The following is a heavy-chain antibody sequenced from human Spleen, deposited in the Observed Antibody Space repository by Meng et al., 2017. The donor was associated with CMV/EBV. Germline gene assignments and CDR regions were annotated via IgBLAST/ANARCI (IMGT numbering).Heavy chain of an antibody. CDR1: GFTFSSYW. CDR2: INGDGSST. J-gene: IGHJ4*02. Sequence: GESLKISCAASGFTFSSYWMHWVRQVPGKGLVWVSRINGDGSSTSNADSVKGRFTVSRDNAKNSVYLQMNSLRAEDTALYYCAKGQGTQRTTGNFDYWGQGTLVTVSS. V-gene: IGHV3-74*01. CDR3: AKGQGTQRTTGNFDY. D-gene: IGHD1-1*01.